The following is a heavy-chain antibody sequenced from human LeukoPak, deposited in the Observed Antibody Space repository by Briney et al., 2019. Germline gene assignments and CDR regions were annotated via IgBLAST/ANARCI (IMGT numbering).Heavy chain of an antibody. Sequence: PGGSLRLSCAASGFTFSSYWMSWIRQPPGKELEWIGEINHSGSTNYNPSLKSRVTISVDTSKNQFSLKLSSVTAADTAVYYCAREDYGDYGRRDAFDIWGQGTMVTVSS. J-gene: IGHJ3*02. D-gene: IGHD4-17*01. CDR3: AREDYGDYGRRDAFDI. CDR1: GFTFSSYW. V-gene: IGHV4-34*01. CDR2: INHSGST.